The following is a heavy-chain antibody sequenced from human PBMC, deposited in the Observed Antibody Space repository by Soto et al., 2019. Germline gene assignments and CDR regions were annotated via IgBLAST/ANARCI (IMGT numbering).Heavy chain of an antibody. CDR1: GFTFSNAW. CDR3: TTDEQYCSSTSCYAIDF. V-gene: IGHV3-15*01. D-gene: IGHD2-2*01. J-gene: IGHJ4*02. CDR2: IKSKTDGGTT. Sequence: GGSLRLSCAASGFTFSNAWMSWVRQAPGKGLEWVGRIKSKTDGGTTDYAAPVKGRFTISRDDSKNTLYLQMNSLKTEDTAVYYCTTDEQYCSSTSCYAIDFWGQGTLVTVLL.